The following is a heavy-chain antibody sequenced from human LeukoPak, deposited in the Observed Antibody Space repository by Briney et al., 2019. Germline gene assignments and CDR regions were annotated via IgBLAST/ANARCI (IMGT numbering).Heavy chain of an antibody. J-gene: IGHJ6*02. D-gene: IGHD6-19*01. CDR1: GGSFSGYY. V-gene: IGHV4-34*01. CDR2: INHSGST. CDR3: ARGRLDSSGWYYYYDMDV. Sequence: SETLSLTCAVYGGSFSGYYWSWIRQPPGKGLEWIGEINHSGSTNYNPSLKSRVTISVDTSKNQFSLKLSSVTAADTAVYYCARGRLDSSGWYYYYDMDVWGQGTTVTVSS.